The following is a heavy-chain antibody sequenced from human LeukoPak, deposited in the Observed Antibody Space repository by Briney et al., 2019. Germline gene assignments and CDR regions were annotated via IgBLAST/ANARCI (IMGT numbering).Heavy chain of an antibody. V-gene: IGHV3-23*01. CDR2: ISGSGGST. Sequence: GGSLRLSCAASGFTFSSYAMSWVRQAPGKGLEGVSAISGSGGSTYYADSVKGRFTISRDDSKNTLYLQMNSLRAEDTAVYYCAKGTTMTVVGIIFDYWGQGTLVTVSS. CDR1: GFTFSSYA. J-gene: IGHJ4*02. CDR3: AKGTTMTVVGIIFDY. D-gene: IGHD3-22*01.